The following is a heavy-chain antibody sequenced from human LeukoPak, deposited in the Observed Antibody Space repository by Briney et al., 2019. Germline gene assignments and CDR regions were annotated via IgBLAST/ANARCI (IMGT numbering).Heavy chain of an antibody. CDR1: GGSISSSSYY. J-gene: IGHJ4*02. D-gene: IGHD5-18*01. V-gene: IGHV4-39*01. Sequence: SXXLSLTCTVSGGSISSSSYYWGWIRQPPGKGLEWIGSIYYSGSTYYNPSLKSRVTISVDTSKNQFSLKLSSVTAADTAVYYCARVRAAMAYFDYWGQGTLVTVSS. CDR2: IYYSGST. CDR3: ARVRAAMAYFDY.